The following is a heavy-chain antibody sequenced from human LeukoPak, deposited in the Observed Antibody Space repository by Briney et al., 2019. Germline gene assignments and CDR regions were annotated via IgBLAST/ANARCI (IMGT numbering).Heavy chain of an antibody. V-gene: IGHV4-39*06. J-gene: IGHJ4*02. CDR1: GGSISSSSYY. D-gene: IGHD3-9*01. Sequence: SETLSLTCSVSGGSISSSSYYWGWIRQPPGKGLEWIGSIYYSGSTYYNPSLKSRVTISVDTSKNQFPLKLSSVTAADTALYYCAKGFNYDILTGYYSHWGQGTLVTVSS. CDR3: AKGFNYDILTGYYSH. CDR2: IYYSGST.